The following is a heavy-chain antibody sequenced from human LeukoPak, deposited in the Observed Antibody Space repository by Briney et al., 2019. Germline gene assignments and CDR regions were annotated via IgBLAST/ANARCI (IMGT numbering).Heavy chain of an antibody. CDR2: IYYSGTT. V-gene: IGHV4-39*01. D-gene: IGHD2-15*01. CDR1: GGSISSSSHY. CDR3: ARLYCSAGSCYLDN. J-gene: IGHJ4*02. Sequence: SETLSLACTVSGGSISSSSHYWGWIRQPPGKGLEWIVSIYYSGTTYYNPSLKGRVTISVATSKNQFSLRLSSMTAADTAVYYSARLYCSAGSCYLDNWGQGTLVTVSS.